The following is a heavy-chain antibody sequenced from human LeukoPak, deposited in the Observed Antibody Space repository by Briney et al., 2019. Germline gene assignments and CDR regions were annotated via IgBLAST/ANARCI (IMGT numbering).Heavy chain of an antibody. Sequence: ASVKVSCKASGYTFTDYAINWERQAPGQGLEWMGWININTGNPTYVQGFTGRFVFSLDTSVSTAYLQISSLKAEDTAVYYCARDDDYAFDYWGQGTLVTVSS. V-gene: IGHV7-4-1*02. D-gene: IGHD4-17*01. CDR1: GYTFTDYA. CDR3: ARDDDYAFDY. CDR2: ININTGNP. J-gene: IGHJ4*02.